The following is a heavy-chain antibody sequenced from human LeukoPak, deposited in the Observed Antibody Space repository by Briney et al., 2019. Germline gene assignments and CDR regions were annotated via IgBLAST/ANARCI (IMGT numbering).Heavy chain of an antibody. J-gene: IGHJ3*02. D-gene: IGHD3-22*01. Sequence: PGGSLRLSCAASGFTFTMFGMSWVRQAPGKGLEWVANIKQDGSEKYYVDTVKGRFTISRDNTKNSLYLQMNSLRAEDTAVYYCARGSYDDSSAYDAFDIWGQGTMVTVSS. CDR3: ARGSYDDSSAYDAFDI. CDR2: IKQDGSEK. CDR1: GFTFTMFG. V-gene: IGHV3-7*01.